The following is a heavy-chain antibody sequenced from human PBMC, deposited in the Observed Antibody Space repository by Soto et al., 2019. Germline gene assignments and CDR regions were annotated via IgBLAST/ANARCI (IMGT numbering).Heavy chain of an antibody. V-gene: IGHV3-30*18. CDR1: GLTFSSYV. D-gene: IGHD2-8*01. CDR3: AKDGMRGVRFYYYNGMDV. CDR2: ISYDGSNK. J-gene: IGHJ6*02. Sequence: GGSLRLSCAASGLTFSSYVMHWVRQAPCKGLEWVAVISYDGSNKYYADSVKGRFTISRDNSKNTLYLQMNSLRAEDTAVYYCAKDGMRGVRFYYYNGMDVWGQGPTLTVYS.